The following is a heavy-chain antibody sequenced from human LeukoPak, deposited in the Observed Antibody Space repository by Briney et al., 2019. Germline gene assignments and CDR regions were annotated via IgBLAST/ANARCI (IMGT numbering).Heavy chain of an antibody. CDR3: ARRKYYYDSSGSFDY. CDR1: GGSFSGYY. V-gene: IGHV4-34*01. Sequence: PSETLSLTCAVCGGSFSGYYWSWIRQPPGKGLEWIGEINHSGSTNYNPSLKSRVTISVDTSKNQFSLKLSSVTAADTAVYYCARRKYYYDSSGSFDYWGQGTLVTVSS. D-gene: IGHD3-22*01. CDR2: INHSGST. J-gene: IGHJ4*02.